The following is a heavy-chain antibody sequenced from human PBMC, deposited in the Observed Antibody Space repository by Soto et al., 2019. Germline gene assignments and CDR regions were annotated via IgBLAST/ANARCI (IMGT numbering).Heavy chain of an antibody. CDR2: ISSSSSTI. CDR3: ARAFVEMATSDAFDI. CDR1: GFTFSSYS. Sequence: GSLRLSCAASGFTFSSYSMNWVRQAPGKGLEWVSYISSSSSTIYYADSVKGRFTISRDNAKNSLYLQMNSLRAEDTAVYYCARAFVEMATSDAFDIWGQGTMVTVSS. D-gene: IGHD5-12*01. V-gene: IGHV3-48*04. J-gene: IGHJ3*02.